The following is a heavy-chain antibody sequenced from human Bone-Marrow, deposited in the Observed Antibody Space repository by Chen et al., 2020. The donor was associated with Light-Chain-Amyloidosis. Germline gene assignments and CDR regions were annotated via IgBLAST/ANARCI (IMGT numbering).Heavy chain of an antibody. J-gene: IGHJ4*02. V-gene: IGHV3-23*04. CDR2: VSGSTVST. CDR1: GFNFSSFG. Sequence: EVQLVESGGGLVQPGGSLRLSCATSGFNFSSFGMSWVRQDPGKGLEWGSTVSGSTVSTYYAGAVKGRFIISRDNSKSTLYLQMNSLRAGDTAVYFCTRKGGYFDFWGQGSLVTVSS. CDR3: TRKGGYFDF. D-gene: IGHD3-10*01.